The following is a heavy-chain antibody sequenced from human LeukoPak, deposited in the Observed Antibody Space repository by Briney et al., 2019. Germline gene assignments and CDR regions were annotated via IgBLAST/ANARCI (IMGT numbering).Heavy chain of an antibody. CDR1: GYTFTRYY. J-gene: IGHJ6*02. Sequence: ASVKLSCKASGYTFTRYYMQWVRQPPGQGLEWMGIIQLSGGSTSYAQKFQGRVTMTRYTSTTTVYMELSSLRSEDTAVYYCARDSLDDILTGYPSAYYYGMDVWGQGTTVTVSS. CDR2: IQLSGGST. CDR3: ARDSLDDILTGYPSAYYYGMDV. D-gene: IGHD3-9*01. V-gene: IGHV1-46*01.